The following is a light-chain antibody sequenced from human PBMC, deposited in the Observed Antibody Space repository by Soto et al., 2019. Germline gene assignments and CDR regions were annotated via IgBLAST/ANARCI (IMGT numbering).Light chain of an antibody. J-gene: IGLJ2*01. V-gene: IGLV2-14*01. CDR1: SSDIGGYNY. CDR3: SSYTSSSTVL. Sequence: QSALTQPASVSGSPGQSITISCTGTSSDIGGYNYVSWYQQHPGKAPKLIIFEVTNRPSGVSSRFSASKSGNTASLTVSGLQAEDEGDYYCSSYTSSSTVLFGGGTKLTVL. CDR2: EVT.